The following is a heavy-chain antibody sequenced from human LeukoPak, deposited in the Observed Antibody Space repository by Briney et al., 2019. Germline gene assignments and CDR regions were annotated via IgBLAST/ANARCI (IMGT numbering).Heavy chain of an antibody. Sequence: GGSLRLSCAASGFTFSDHFMDWVRQAPGKGLEWVGRIREKSNRYTTEYAASVKGRFTFSRDDSKNLVYLQMNSLETEDTAVYYCARVSAITGATDALDFWGQGTMVTVSS. J-gene: IGHJ3*01. CDR3: ARVSAITGATDALDF. CDR1: GFTFSDHF. CDR2: IREKSNRYTT. D-gene: IGHD1-20*01. V-gene: IGHV3-72*01.